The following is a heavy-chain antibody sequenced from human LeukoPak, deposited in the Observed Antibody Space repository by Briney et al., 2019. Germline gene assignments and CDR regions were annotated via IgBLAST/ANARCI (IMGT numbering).Heavy chain of an antibody. CDR3: ARHVGYYDSSGYYYFDY. D-gene: IGHD3-22*01. CDR2: IYYSGST. J-gene: IGHJ4*02. V-gene: IGHV4-59*08. CDR1: GGSISSYY. Sequence: PSETLSLTRTVSGGSISSYYWSWIRQPPGKGLEWIGYIYYSGSTNYNPSLKSRVTISVDTSKNQFSLKLSSVTAADTAVYYCARHVGYYDSSGYYYFDYWGQGTLVTVSS.